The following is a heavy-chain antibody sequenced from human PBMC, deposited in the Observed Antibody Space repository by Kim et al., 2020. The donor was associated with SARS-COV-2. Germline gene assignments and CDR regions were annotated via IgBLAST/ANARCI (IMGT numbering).Heavy chain of an antibody. D-gene: IGHD6-13*01. Sequence: SETLSLTCTVSGGSISSYYWSWIRQPPGKGLEWIGYIYYSGSTNYNPSLKSRVTISVDTSKNQFSLKLSSVTAADTAVYYCARVPLRIAAAGTPYYYGMDVWRQGTTVTVSS. CDR2: IYYSGST. CDR1: GGSISSYY. J-gene: IGHJ6*01. V-gene: IGHV4-59*13. CDR3: ARVPLRIAAAGTPYYYGMDV.